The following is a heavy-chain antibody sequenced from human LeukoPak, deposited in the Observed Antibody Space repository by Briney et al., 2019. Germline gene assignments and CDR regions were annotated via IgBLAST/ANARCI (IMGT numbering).Heavy chain of an antibody. D-gene: IGHD3-22*01. CDR3: ARDVKYYYDSSGYYA. V-gene: IGHV3-7*01. Sequence: GGSLRLSCAASGFTFSSYWMSWVRQAPGKGLEWVANIKQNGMEKYYVDSVKGRFTISRDNAKNSLYLQMNSLRAEDTAVYYCARDVKYYYDSSGYYAWGQGTLVTVSS. CDR2: IKQNGMEK. J-gene: IGHJ4*02. CDR1: GFTFSSYW.